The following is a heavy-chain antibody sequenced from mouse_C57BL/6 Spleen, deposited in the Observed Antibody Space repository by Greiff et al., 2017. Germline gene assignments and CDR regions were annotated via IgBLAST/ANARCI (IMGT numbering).Heavy chain of an antibody. V-gene: IGHV2-3*01. J-gene: IGHJ1*03. Sequence: VKLMESGPGLVAPSQSLSITCTASGFSLTSYGVSWVRQPPGKGLEWLGVIWGDGGTNYHSALISRLSISKDNSKSQVFLKLNSLQTDDTATYYCAKSLFYYGSSYGYFDVWGTGTTVTVSS. D-gene: IGHD1-1*01. CDR3: AKSLFYYGSSYGYFDV. CDR2: IWGDGGT. CDR1: GFSLTSYG.